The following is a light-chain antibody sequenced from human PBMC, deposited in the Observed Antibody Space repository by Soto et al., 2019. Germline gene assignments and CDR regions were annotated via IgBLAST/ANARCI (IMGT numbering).Light chain of an antibody. CDR3: AAWDDSLSGCVI. Sequence: QSVLTQPPSASGTPGRSVTISGSGSRSNIGSNTVTWYQQVPGTAPKLLMYNTNQRPSGVPDRFSASKSGTSASLTISGLQSEDEADYYCAAWDDSLSGCVIFGGGTKLTVL. CDR2: NTN. V-gene: IGLV1-44*01. CDR1: RSNIGSNT. J-gene: IGLJ2*01.